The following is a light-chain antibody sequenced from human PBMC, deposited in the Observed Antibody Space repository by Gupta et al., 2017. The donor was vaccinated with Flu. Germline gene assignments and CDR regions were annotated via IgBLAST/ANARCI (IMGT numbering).Light chain of an antibody. CDR3: AAWDDSLNGFYV. CDR1: SSNIGSNT. J-gene: IGLJ1*01. Sequence: QSVLTQPPSASGTPGQRVTIPCSGSSSNIGSNTVNWYQQLPGTAPKLLIYSNNQRPPGVPDRCSASKSGGSAALPISGRQSEDDAAYYCAAWDDSLNGFYVFGTGTKVTVL. CDR2: SNN. V-gene: IGLV1-44*01.